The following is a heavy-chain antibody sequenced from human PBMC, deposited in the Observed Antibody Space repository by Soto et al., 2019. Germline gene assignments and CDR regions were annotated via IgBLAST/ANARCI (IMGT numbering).Heavy chain of an antibody. V-gene: IGHV4-61*01. CDR3: ARVSSSWLRYFDY. CDR1: GGSVSSGSYY. CDR2: IYYSGST. D-gene: IGHD6-13*01. J-gene: IGHJ4*02. Sequence: PSETLSLTCTASGGSVSSGSYYWSWIRQPPGKGLEWIGYIYYSGSTNYNPSLKSRVTISVDTSKNQFSLKLSSVTAADTAVYYCARVSSSWLRYFDYWGQGTLVTVSS.